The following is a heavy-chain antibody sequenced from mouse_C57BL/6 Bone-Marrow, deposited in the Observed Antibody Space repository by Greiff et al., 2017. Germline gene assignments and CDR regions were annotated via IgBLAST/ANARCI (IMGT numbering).Heavy chain of an antibody. CDR2: IDPSDSYT. CDR1: GYTFTSYW. V-gene: IGHV1-69*01. Sequence: VQLQQPGAELVMPGASVKLSCKASGYTFTSYWMHWVKQRPGQGLEWIGEIDPSDSYTNYNQKFKGKSTLTVDKSSSPAYMQLSSLTSEASAVYYCARREYDYDGGFAYWGQGTLVTVSA. J-gene: IGHJ3*01. CDR3: ARREYDYDGGFAY. D-gene: IGHD2-4*01.